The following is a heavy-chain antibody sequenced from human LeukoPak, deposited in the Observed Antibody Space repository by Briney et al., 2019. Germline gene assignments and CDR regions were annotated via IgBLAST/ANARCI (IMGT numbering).Heavy chain of an antibody. CDR3: ARGAVIAAGGPTDY. J-gene: IGHJ4*02. Sequence: ASVKVSCKASGYTFTGYYMHWVRQAPGQGLEWMGWSNPNSGGTNYVQKFQGRVTMTRDTSISTAYMELSRLRSGDTAVYYCARGAVIAAGGPTDYWGQGTLVTVSS. V-gene: IGHV1-2*02. CDR1: GYTFTGYY. CDR2: SNPNSGGT. D-gene: IGHD6-13*01.